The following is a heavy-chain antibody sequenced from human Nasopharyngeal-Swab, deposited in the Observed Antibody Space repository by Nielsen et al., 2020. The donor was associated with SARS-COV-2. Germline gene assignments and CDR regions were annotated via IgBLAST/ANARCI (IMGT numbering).Heavy chain of an antibody. J-gene: IGHJ5*02. CDR2: ISSSSSTI. CDR3: AKGLGQQLVNWFDP. D-gene: IGHD6-13*01. CDR1: GFTFSSYS. Sequence: GGSLTLSCAASGFTFSSYSMNWVLQAPGKGLEWVSYISSSSSTIYYADSVKGRFTISRDNAKNTLYLQMNSLRAEDTAVYYCAKGLGQQLVNWFDPWGQGTLVTVSS. V-gene: IGHV3-48*04.